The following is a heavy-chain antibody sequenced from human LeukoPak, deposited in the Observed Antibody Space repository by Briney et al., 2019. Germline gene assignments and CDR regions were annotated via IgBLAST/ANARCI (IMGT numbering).Heavy chain of an antibody. CDR1: VFTFNIYA. CDR2: ITSSGGGT. J-gene: IGHJ4*02. V-gene: IGHV3-23*01. CDR3: AKDRPNYHENNGDYYRPNGDY. D-gene: IGHD3-22*01. Sequence: PVGSLRLSCAASVFTFNIYAMSWVRQAPGKGLEWVSSITSSGGGTFYADSVKDRFTISRDNSKNTLYLQMSRLRAEDTAVYYCAKDRPNYHENNGDYYRPNGDYWGQGTLVTVSS.